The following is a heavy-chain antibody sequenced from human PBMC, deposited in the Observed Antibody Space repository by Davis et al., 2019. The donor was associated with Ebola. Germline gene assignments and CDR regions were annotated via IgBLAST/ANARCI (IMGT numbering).Heavy chain of an antibody. J-gene: IGHJ6*01. Sequence: GESLKISCRGSGYSFSSYWVAWVRQMPGKGLEWMGVIYPGYSDTIYGPSFQGQVTMSVDESISTAYLQWSSLKASDTAMYYCARQQSRSSRGMDVWGQGTTVIVSS. V-gene: IGHV5-51*01. D-gene: IGHD2-2*01. CDR3: ARQQSRSSRGMDV. CDR1: GYSFSSYW. CDR2: IYPGYSDT.